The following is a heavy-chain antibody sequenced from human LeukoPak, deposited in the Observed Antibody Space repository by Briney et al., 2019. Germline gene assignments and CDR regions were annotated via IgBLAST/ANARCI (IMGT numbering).Heavy chain of an antibody. CDR1: GYTFTSYG. CDR2: ISAYNGNT. D-gene: IGHD6-13*01. V-gene: IGHV1-18*01. Sequence: ASVKVSCKASGYTFTSYGISWVRQAPGQGLEWMGWISAYNGNTNYAQKLQGRVTMTTDTSTSTAYMELRSLRSDDTAVYYCARDTGIAAAGDHAFDIWGQGTMVTVSS. CDR3: ARDTGIAAAGDHAFDI. J-gene: IGHJ3*02.